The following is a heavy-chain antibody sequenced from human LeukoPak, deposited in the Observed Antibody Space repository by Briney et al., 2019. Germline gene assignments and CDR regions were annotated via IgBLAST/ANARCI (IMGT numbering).Heavy chain of an antibody. V-gene: IGHV3-15*01. CDR3: TTYSSGWYGFDY. CDR2: IKSKTDGGTT. J-gene: IGHJ4*02. D-gene: IGHD6-19*01. CDR1: GFTFSSYW. Sequence: PGGSLRLSCAASGFTFSSYWMSWVRQAPGKGLEWVGRIKSKTDGGTTDYAAPVKGRFTISRDDSKNTLYLQMNSLKTEDTAVYYCTTYSSGWYGFDYWGQGTLVTVSS.